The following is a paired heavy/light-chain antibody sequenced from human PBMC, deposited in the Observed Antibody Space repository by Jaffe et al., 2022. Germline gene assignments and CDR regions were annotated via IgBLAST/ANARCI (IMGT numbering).Heavy chain of an antibody. CDR1: GFTFSSYE. D-gene: IGHD4-17*01. CDR2: ISSSGSTI. CDR3: ARPTLIIEGDYGDYGHFDY. V-gene: IGHV3-48*03. Sequence: EVQLVESGGGLVQPGGSLRLSCAASGFTFSSYEMNWVRQAPGKGLEWVSYISSSGSTIYYADSVKGRFTISRDNAKNSLYLQMNSLRAEDTAVYYCARPTLIIEGDYGDYGHFDYWGQGTLVTVSS. J-gene: IGHJ4*02.
Light chain of an antibody. V-gene: IGKV4-1*01. Sequence: DIVMTQSPDSLAVSLGERATINCKSSQSVLYSSNNKNYLAWYQQKPGQPPKLLIYWASTRESGVPDRFSGSGSGTDFTLTISSLQAEDVAVYYCQQYYSTPRRTFGQGTKVEIK. J-gene: IGKJ1*01. CDR1: QSVLYSSNNKNY. CDR2: WAS. CDR3: QQYYSTPRRT.